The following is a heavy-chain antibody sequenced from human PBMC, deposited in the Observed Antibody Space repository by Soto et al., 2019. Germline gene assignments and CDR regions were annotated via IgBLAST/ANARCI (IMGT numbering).Heavy chain of an antibody. CDR3: ARQFAYDILTGYYTDY. V-gene: IGHV4-39*01. CDR1: GGSISSSSYY. Sequence: KPSETLSLTCTVSGGSISSSSYYWGWIRQPPGKGLEWIGSIYYSGSTYYNPSLKSRVTISVDTSKNQFSLKLSSVTAADTAVYYCARQFAYDILTGYYTDYWGQGTLVTVSS. J-gene: IGHJ4*02. D-gene: IGHD3-9*01. CDR2: IYYSGST.